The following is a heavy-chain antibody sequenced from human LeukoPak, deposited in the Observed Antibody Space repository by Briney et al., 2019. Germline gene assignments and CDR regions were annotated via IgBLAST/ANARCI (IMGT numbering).Heavy chain of an antibody. CDR2: INPNSGGT. V-gene: IGHV1-2*02. Sequence: ASVKVSCKASGYTFTGYYMHWVRQAPGQGPEWMGWINPNSGGTNYAQKFQGRVTMTRDTSISTAYMELSRLRSDDTAVYYCARTITGTTDFDYWGQGTLVTVSS. CDR1: GYTFTGYY. J-gene: IGHJ4*02. D-gene: IGHD1-7*01. CDR3: ARTITGTTDFDY.